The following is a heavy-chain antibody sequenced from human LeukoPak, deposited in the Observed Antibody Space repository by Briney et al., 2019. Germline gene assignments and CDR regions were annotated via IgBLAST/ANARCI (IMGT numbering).Heavy chain of an antibody. V-gene: IGHV3-30*01. CDR1: GFTFINYA. J-gene: IGHJ6*03. D-gene: IGHD6-6*01. CDR2: ISPDGSNA. Sequence: GSLRLSCAASGFTFINYAFHWVRRAPGTGLEWVALISPDGSNAYYAESVKGRVTISRDTSNNTVYLRMNSLRVEDTAVYYCARQGSSIDYYYLYMDVWGKGTTVTVSS. CDR3: ARQGSSIDYYYLYMDV.